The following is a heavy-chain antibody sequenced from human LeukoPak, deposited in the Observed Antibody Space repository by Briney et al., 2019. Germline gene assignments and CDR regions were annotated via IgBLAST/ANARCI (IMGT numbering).Heavy chain of an antibody. CDR2: IYSSGST. CDR1: GFTFSSYA. D-gene: IGHD4-17*01. Sequence: GSLRLSCAASGFTFSSYAMSWIRQPAGKGLEWIGRIYSSGSTNYNPSLKSRVTMSVDTSKNQFSLRLSSLTAADTAVYYCARVAYGDYYFDYWGQGTLVTVSS. J-gene: IGHJ4*02. V-gene: IGHV4-4*07. CDR3: ARVAYGDYYFDY.